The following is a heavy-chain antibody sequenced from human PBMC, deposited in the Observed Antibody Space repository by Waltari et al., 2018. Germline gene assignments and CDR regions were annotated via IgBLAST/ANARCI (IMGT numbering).Heavy chain of an antibody. V-gene: IGHV4-38-2*01. Sequence: QVQLQESGPGLVKPSETLSLTCAVSGYSLSSSYYWGWIRQPPGKGLEWIGSIYHSGSTYYNPSLKSRVTISVDTSKNQFSLKLSSVTAADTAVYYCARQGRLYGMDVWGQGTTVTVSS. CDR3: ARQGRLYGMDV. CDR2: IYHSGST. CDR1: GYSLSSSYY. J-gene: IGHJ6*02.